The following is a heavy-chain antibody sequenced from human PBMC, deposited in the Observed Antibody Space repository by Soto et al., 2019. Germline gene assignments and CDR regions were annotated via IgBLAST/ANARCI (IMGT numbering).Heavy chain of an antibody. CDR2: IIPIFGTP. Sequence: QVQLVQSGAEVKKPGSSVKVSCKASGGTFSNYAISWVRQAPGQGLERMGGIIPIFGTPNYAQKFQGRVTITPQESTSTAHMEMSSLRSEASAVYYCAVEMATITPVVNFDDAFDIWGQGTMVTVSS. CDR3: AVEMATITPVVNFDDAFDI. J-gene: IGHJ3*02. V-gene: IGHV1-69*01. D-gene: IGHD5-12*01. CDR1: GGTFSNYA.